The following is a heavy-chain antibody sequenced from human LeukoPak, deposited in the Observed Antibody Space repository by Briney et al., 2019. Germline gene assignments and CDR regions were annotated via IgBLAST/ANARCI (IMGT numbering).Heavy chain of an antibody. V-gene: IGHV4-59*01. CDR1: GGSISGYY. D-gene: IGHD3-22*01. Sequence: SETLSLTCSVSGGSISGYYWSWVRQPPGQGLEWVGYIYYSGSTNYNPSLKSRVTISVDTSKNQFSLKLSSVTAADTAVYYCARDQEENYYDSSGYYKHWFDPWGQGTLVTVSS. CDR3: ARDQEENYYDSSGYYKHWFDP. J-gene: IGHJ5*02. CDR2: IYYSGST.